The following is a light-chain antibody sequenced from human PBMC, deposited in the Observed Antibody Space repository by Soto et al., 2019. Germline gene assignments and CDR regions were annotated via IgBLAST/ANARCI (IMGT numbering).Light chain of an antibody. CDR2: DAS. CDR1: QRVSSY. V-gene: IGKV3-11*01. Sequence: EIVLTQSPATLSLSPGERATLSSRASQRVSSYLSWYQQTPGQAPRLLIYDASNRATGIPARFSGSGSGTDFALTNSSLEPEDFAVYYCQQRSNWLLTLGGGTKVEIK. J-gene: IGKJ4*01. CDR3: QQRSNWLLT.